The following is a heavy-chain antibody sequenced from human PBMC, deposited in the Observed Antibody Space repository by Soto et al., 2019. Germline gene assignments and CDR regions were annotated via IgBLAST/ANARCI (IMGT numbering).Heavy chain of an antibody. CDR2: MNPNSGNT. CDR1: GYTFTSYD. D-gene: IGHD3-9*01. Sequence: GASVKVSCKASGYTFTSYDINWVRQATGQGLEWMGWMNPNSGNTGHAQKFQGRVTMTRNTSIRPAYMELSSLRSEDTAVYYCASGLGSLVLRYFDRLRAYYFDYWGQGTLVTVSS. J-gene: IGHJ4*02. V-gene: IGHV1-8*01. CDR3: ASGLGSLVLRYFDRLRAYYFDY.